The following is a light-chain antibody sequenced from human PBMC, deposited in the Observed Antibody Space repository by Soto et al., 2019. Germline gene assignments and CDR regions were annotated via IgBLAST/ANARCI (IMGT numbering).Light chain of an antibody. J-gene: IGKJ1*01. CDR1: QSISEY. Sequence: DIQMTQSPSSLSASVADTVNFTCRASQSISEYLNGYQQKSGKAPRLLIYASSNLDIGVPSRFSGSGSGTEFTLTISSLQLDDFATYYYQKYNTFWTFGQGTKVDIK. CDR2: ASS. V-gene: IGKV1-5*01. CDR3: QKYNTFWT.